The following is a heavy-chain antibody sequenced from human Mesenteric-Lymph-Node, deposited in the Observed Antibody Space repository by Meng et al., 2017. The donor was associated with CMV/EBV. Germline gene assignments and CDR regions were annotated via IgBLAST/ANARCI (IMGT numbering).Heavy chain of an antibody. V-gene: IGHV3-30*18. Sequence: GESLKISCVASGFTFSSYSMNWVRQAPGKGLEWVAVISYDGSNKYYADSVKGRFTISKDNSKNILYLQMNSLRAEDTAVYYCAKILEPYGSNTLQGMDVWGQGTTVTVSS. J-gene: IGHJ6*02. D-gene: IGHD2-2*01. CDR1: GFTFSSYS. CDR2: ISYDGSNK. CDR3: AKILEPYGSNTLQGMDV.